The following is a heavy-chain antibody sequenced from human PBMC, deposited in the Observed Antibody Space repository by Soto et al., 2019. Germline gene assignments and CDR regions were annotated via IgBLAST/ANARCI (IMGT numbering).Heavy chain of an antibody. CDR3: AKTPKGQLVLLCFDY. J-gene: IGHJ4*02. V-gene: IGHV3-23*01. Sequence: PGGSLRLSCAASGFTFSSYAMSWVRPAPGKGLEWVSAISGSGGSTYYADSVKGRFTLSRDNSKNTLCLQMNSLRAEDTAVYYCAKTPKGQLVLLCFDYWGQGTLVTVSS. CDR2: ISGSGGST. D-gene: IGHD6-13*01. CDR1: GFTFSSYA.